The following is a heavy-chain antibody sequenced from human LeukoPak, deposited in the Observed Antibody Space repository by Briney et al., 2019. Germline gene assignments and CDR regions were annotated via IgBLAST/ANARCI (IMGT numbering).Heavy chain of an antibody. CDR3: ARITMVQGVIITGTTGSYYFDF. V-gene: IGHV4-39*01. CDR1: SGSISSSSYY. J-gene: IGHJ4*02. CDR2: IYYSGST. Sequence: PSETLSLTCTVSSGSISSSSYYWGWIRQPPGKGLEWIGSIYYSGSTYYNPSLKSRVTISVDTSKNQFSLKLSSVTAADTAVYYCARITMVQGVIITGTTGSYYFDFWGQGTLVTVSS. D-gene: IGHD3-10*01.